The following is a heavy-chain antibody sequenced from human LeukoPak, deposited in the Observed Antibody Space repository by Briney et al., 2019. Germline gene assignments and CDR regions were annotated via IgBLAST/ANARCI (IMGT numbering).Heavy chain of an antibody. V-gene: IGHV3-30*02. CDR1: GFTYNNYG. J-gene: IGHJ4*02. D-gene: IGHD6-19*01. Sequence: PGGSLRLSCAASGFTYNNYGMHWVRQAPGKGLEWVTFISYDGSDKSYADSVKGRFIISRDNSKKTLYVQMNSLTTDDTAVYYCAKDVSTGWSFDSWGQGILVTVSS. CDR2: ISYDGSDK. CDR3: AKDVSTGWSFDS.